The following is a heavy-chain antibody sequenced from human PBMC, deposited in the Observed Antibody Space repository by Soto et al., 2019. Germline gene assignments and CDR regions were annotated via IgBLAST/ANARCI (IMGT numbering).Heavy chain of an antibody. CDR1: GFTFSSYG. CDR3: AKDRLHYYFGMDV. J-gene: IGHJ6*02. Sequence: QVQLVESGGGVVQPGRSLRLSCAASGFTFSSYGMHWVRQAPGKGLEWVAVISYDGSNKYYEDSVKGRFTISRDKSKNTLYLQMNSLRAEDTAVYYCAKDRLHYYFGMDVWGQGTTVTVSS. CDR2: ISYDGSNK. D-gene: IGHD2-15*01. V-gene: IGHV3-30*18.